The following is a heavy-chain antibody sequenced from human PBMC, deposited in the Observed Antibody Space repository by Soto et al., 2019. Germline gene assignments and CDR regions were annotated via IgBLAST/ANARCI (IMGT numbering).Heavy chain of an antibody. V-gene: IGHV1-3*01. CDR2: TNAGNGNT. D-gene: IGHD2-15*01. CDR3: ARGPGGPDGPGDY. Sequence: QVQLVQSGAEVKKPGASVKVSCKASGYTFFTYAMHWVRQAPGQRLEWMGWTNAGNGNTKYSQKFQGRVTINRATSTTTAYMQLSSLRSEATAVYYCARGPGGPDGPGDYWGQGTLVTVSS. J-gene: IGHJ4*02. CDR1: GYTFFTYA.